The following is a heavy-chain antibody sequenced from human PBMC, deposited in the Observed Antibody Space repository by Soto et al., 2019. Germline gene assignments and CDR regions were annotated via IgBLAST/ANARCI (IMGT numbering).Heavy chain of an antibody. D-gene: IGHD4-17*01. CDR2: ISGSGGST. CDR3: CNQGDYQVYRYYYGMDV. J-gene: IGHJ6*02. V-gene: IGHV3-23*01. Sequence: EVQLLESGGGLVQPGGSLRLSCAASGFTFSSYAMSWVRQAPGKGLEWVSAISGSGGSTYYADSVKGRFTISRDNSKNTLYLQMNSLKTEDTGVYYCCNQGDYQVYRYYYGMDVWGQGTTVTVSS. CDR1: GFTFSSYA.